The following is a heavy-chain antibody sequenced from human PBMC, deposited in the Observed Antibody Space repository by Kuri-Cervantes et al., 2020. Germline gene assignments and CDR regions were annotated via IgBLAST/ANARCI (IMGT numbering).Heavy chain of an antibody. V-gene: IGHV4-34*01. D-gene: IGHD1-7*01. J-gene: IGHJ4*02. Sequence: ESLKISCAVYGGSFSGYYWSWIRQPPGKGLEWIGEINHSGSTNYNPSLKSRVTISVDTSKNQFSLKLSSVTAADTAVYYCARYNWNYGRVVDYWGQGTLVTVSS. CDR3: ARYNWNYGRVVDY. CDR1: GGSFSGYY. CDR2: INHSGST.